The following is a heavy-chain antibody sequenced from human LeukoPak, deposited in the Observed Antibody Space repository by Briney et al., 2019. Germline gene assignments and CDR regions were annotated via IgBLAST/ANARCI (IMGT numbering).Heavy chain of an antibody. D-gene: IGHD1-26*01. J-gene: IGHJ3*02. Sequence: GGSLRLSCAVSGFTFDDYAMHWVRQAPGKGLEWVSGINWNSGSIAYADSVKGRFTISRDNAKNSLYLEMNSLRAEDTALYYCAKGQSGSSYDAFDIWGQGTMVTVSS. CDR3: AKGQSGSSYDAFDI. CDR2: INWNSGSI. CDR1: GFTFDDYA. V-gene: IGHV3-9*01.